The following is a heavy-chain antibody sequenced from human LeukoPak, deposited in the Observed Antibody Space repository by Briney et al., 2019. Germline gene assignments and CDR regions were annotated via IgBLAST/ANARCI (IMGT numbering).Heavy chain of an antibody. CDR1: GGSISSSSYY. CDR2: IYYSGST. V-gene: IGHV4-39*07. D-gene: IGHD2-15*01. J-gene: IGHJ4*02. Sequence: SETLSLTCTVSGGSISSSSYYWGWIRQPPGKGLEWIGSIYYSGSTYYNPSLKSRVTISVDTSKNQFSLKLSSVTAADKDVYYCARRPRVRGSWFYWGQGTLVTVSS. CDR3: ARRPRVRGSWFY.